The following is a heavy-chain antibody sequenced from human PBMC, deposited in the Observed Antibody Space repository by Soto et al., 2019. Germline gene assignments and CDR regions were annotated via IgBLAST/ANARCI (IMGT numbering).Heavy chain of an antibody. J-gene: IGHJ5*01. CDR1: GFTFSTYA. CDR3: TKEISDYYDQSHKLDS. D-gene: IGHD3-22*01. V-gene: IGHV3-23*01. CDR2: INKNGDRT. Sequence: GGSLRLSCAASGFTFSTYAMNWVRQAPGKELEWVSTINKNGDRTYYADSVKGRFTISRDNSKSTLYLHTTTLRVEDTALYYCTKEISDYYDQSHKLDSWGQGPLVTVST.